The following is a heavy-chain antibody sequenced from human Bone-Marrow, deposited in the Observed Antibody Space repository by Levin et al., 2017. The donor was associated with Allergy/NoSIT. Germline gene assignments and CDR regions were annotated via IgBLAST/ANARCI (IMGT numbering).Heavy chain of an antibody. CDR3: ARDGTRGYSGFDFDY. Sequence: GESLKISCAASGFTLSSYSMNWVRQAPGKGLEWVSYINSASKNIHYQDSVKGRFTISRDNAKNSLYLQMDNLRVEDTAVYYCARDGTRGYSGFDFDYWGQGTLVTVSS. J-gene: IGHJ4*02. CDR1: GFTLSSYS. D-gene: IGHD5-12*01. V-gene: IGHV3-48*01. CDR2: INSASKNI.